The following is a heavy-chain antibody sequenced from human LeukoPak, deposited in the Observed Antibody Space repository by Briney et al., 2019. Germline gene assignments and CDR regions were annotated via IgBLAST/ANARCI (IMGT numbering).Heavy chain of an antibody. CDR3: ARVPLSDTSGRYYAH. CDR2: GNTGNGNT. D-gene: IGHD3-10*01. V-gene: IGHV1-3*04. CDR1: GYTFTIYG. J-gene: IGHJ1*01. Sequence: ASVKVSCKTSGYTFTIYGMHWVRQAPKQSPEWMGLGNTGNGNTKSSQKFQDRVTLTRDTSASTAYMELNSLSSEDTAVYYCARVPLSDTSGRYYAHWGQGPLVPVPS.